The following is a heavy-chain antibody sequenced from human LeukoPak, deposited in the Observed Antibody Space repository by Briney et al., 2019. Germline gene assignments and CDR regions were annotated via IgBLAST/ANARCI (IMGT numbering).Heavy chain of an antibody. J-gene: IGHJ4*02. V-gene: IGHV1-46*01. CDR2: INPSGGST. CDR3: ARDLIVPAASDY. Sequence: ASVKVSCKASGYTFTSYYMHWVRQAPGQGLEWMGIINPSGGSTSYAQKFQGRVTMTRDTSASTAYMELSSLRSEDTAVYFCARDLIVPAASDYWGQGTLVTVSS. CDR1: GYTFTSYY. D-gene: IGHD2-2*01.